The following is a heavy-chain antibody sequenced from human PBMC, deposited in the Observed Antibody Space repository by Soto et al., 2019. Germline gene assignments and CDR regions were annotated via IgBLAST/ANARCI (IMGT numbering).Heavy chain of an antibody. Sequence: PGGSLRLSCAASGFTFSSYGMHWVRQAPGKGLEWVAVISYDGSNKYYADSVKGRFTISRDNSKNTLYLQMNSLRAEDTAVYYCAHSYYDILTGYYRANWFDPWGQGTLVTVSS. CDR1: GFTFSSYG. CDR3: AHSYYDILTGYYRANWFDP. CDR2: ISYDGSNK. V-gene: IGHV3-30*03. J-gene: IGHJ5*02. D-gene: IGHD3-9*01.